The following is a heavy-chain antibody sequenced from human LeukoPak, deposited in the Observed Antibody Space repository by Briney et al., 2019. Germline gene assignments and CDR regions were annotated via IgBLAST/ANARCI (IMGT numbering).Heavy chain of an antibody. CDR3: ARVPYYYDSSGYYYRGLFDY. Sequence: GGSLRLSRAASGFTFSSYWMHWVRQAPGKGLVWVSRINSDGSSTSYADSVKGRFTISRDNAKNTLYLQMNSLRAEDTAVYYCARVPYYYDSSGYYYRGLFDYWGQGTLVTVSS. CDR2: INSDGSST. CDR1: GFTFSSYW. V-gene: IGHV3-74*01. J-gene: IGHJ4*02. D-gene: IGHD3-22*01.